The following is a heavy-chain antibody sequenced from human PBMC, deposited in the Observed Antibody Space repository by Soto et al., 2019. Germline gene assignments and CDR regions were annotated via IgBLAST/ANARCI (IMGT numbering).Heavy chain of an antibody. CDR3: AKVRYSSPMGYYYGMDV. V-gene: IGHV1-69*13. CDR1: RVAFSKFI. D-gene: IGHD6-19*01. J-gene: IGHJ6*02. Sequence: ASVRVSCKASRVAFSKFIVTWVRQAPGLGLEWVGGIIPIFGTANYAQKFQGRVTITADESTSTSYMEVNNLRSEDTAVYYCAKVRYSSPMGYYYGMDVWGQGTTVTVSS. CDR2: IIPIFGTA.